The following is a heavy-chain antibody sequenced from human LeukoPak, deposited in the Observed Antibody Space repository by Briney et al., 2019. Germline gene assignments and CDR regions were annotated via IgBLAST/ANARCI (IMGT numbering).Heavy chain of an antibody. CDR2: IIDSGIST. D-gene: IGHD1-26*01. Sequence: GGSLRLSCAASGFTFNSYAMTWVRQAPERGLEWVSSIIDSGISTYYGDSVKGRFTISRDNSKNTLYLQMNSLRAEDTAVYYCAKGSRGSYDYWGQGTLVTVSS. CDR1: GFTFNSYA. CDR3: AKGSRGSYDY. V-gene: IGHV3-23*01. J-gene: IGHJ4*02.